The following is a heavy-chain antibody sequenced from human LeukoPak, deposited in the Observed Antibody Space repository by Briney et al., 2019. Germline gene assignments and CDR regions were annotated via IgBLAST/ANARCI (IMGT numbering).Heavy chain of an antibody. D-gene: IGHD3-10*01. CDR2: INHSGST. CDR1: GGSISSSSYY. J-gene: IGHJ5*02. Sequence: SETLSLTCTVSGGSISSSSYYWSWVRQPPGKGLEWIGEINHSGSTNYNPSLKSRVTISVDTSKNQFSLKLSSVTAADTAVYYCARAPIRGYYGSGPGGDWFDPWGQGTLVTVSS. CDR3: ARAPIRGYYGSGPGGDWFDP. V-gene: IGHV4-39*07.